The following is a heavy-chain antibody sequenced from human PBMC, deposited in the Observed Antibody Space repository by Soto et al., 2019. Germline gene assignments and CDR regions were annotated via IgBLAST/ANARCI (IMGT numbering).Heavy chain of an antibody. CDR2: ISWNSGSI. D-gene: IGHD3-9*01. CDR1: GFTFDDYA. J-gene: IGHJ1*01. V-gene: IGHV3-9*01. Sequence: EVQLVESGGGLVQPGRSLRLSCAASGFTFDDYAMHWVRQAPGKGLEWVSGISWNSGSIGYADSVKGRFTISRDNAKNSLYLQMNSRRAEDTALYYCAKGVSYYDILTRYFQHWGQGTLVTVSS. CDR3: AKGVSYYDILTRYFQH.